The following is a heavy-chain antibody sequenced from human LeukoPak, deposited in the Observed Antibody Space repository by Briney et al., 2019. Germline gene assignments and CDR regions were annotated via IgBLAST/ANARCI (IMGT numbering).Heavy chain of an antibody. Sequence: PSETLSLTCTVSGGSISSYYWSWIRQPPGKGLEWIGYIYYSGSTNYNPSLKSRVTISVDTSKNQFSLKLSSVTAADTAVYYCATTEANDAFDIWGQGTIVTVSS. CDR3: ATTEANDAFDI. J-gene: IGHJ3*02. CDR1: GGSISSYY. D-gene: IGHD1-14*01. CDR2: IYYSGST. V-gene: IGHV4-59*01.